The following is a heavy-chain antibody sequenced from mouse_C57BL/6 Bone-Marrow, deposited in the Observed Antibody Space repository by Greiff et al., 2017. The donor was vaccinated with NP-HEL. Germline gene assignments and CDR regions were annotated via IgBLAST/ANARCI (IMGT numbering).Heavy chain of an antibody. Sequence: VQLQQSGPGLVQPSQSLSITCTVSGFSLTSYGVHWVRQSPGKGLEWLGVIWSGGSTDDNAAFISRLSISKDNSKSQVFFKMNSLQADDTARYYCARVLLAWFAYWGQGTLVTVSA. CDR2: IWSGGST. CDR3: ARVLLAWFAY. V-gene: IGHV2-2*01. CDR1: GFSLTSYG. J-gene: IGHJ3*01. D-gene: IGHD1-1*01.